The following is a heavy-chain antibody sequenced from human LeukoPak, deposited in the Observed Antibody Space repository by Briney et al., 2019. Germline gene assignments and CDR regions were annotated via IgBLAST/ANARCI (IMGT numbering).Heavy chain of an antibody. CDR3: GSALWFHFDY. CDR1: GGSISSSSYY. Sequence: SETLSLTCTVSGGSISSSSYYWGWIRQPPGKGLEWIGSIYYSGSTYYNPSLKSRVTISVDTSKNQFSLKLSSVTAADTAVYYCGSALWFHFDYWGQGTLVTVSS. J-gene: IGHJ4*02. V-gene: IGHV4-39*01. D-gene: IGHD5-18*01. CDR2: IYYSGST.